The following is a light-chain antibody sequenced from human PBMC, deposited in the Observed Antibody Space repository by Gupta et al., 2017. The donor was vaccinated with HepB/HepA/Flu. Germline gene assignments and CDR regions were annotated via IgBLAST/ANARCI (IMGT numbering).Light chain of an antibody. Sequence: QSVLTQPPSASGTPGQTVTISCSGNSSIIGTYTVNWYQQLPGTAPKLLIQNNTQRPSGVPDRFSGSKSGTSASLAIRGLHSEDEANYCCGAWDDSLSGYVFGTGTKVTVL. CDR1: SSIIGTYT. CDR3: GAWDDSLSGYV. CDR2: NNT. J-gene: IGLJ1*01. V-gene: IGLV1-44*01.